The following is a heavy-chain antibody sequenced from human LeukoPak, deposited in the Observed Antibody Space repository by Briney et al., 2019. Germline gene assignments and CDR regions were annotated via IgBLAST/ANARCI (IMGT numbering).Heavy chain of an antibody. Sequence: SETLSLTCTVSGGSISSYYWSWIRQPPGKGLEWIGYIYYSGSTNYNPSLKSRVTISVDTSKNQFSLKLISVTAADTAVYYCARGPIVLMVYATVSWFDPWGQGTLVTVSS. J-gene: IGHJ5*02. CDR2: IYYSGST. CDR1: GGSISSYY. V-gene: IGHV4-59*12. CDR3: ARGPIVLMVYATVSWFDP. D-gene: IGHD2-8*01.